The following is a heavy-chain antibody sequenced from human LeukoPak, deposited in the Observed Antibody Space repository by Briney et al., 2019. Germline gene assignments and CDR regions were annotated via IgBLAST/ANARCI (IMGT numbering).Heavy chain of an antibody. D-gene: IGHD6-19*01. CDR2: INPSGGST. CDR3: AREAIAVAGTPAYYYYYMDV. Sequence: ASVKVSCKASGYTFTSYYMHWVRQAPGQGLEWMGIINPSGGSTSYAQKFQGRVTMTRDTSTSTVYMELSSLRSEDTAVYYCAREAIAVAGTPAYYYYYMDVWGKGTTVTISS. V-gene: IGHV1-46*01. J-gene: IGHJ6*03. CDR1: GYTFTSYY.